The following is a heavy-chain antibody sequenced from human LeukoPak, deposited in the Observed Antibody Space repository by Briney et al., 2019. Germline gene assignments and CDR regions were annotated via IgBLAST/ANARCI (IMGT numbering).Heavy chain of an antibody. CDR2: ISGSGGST. V-gene: IGHV3-23*01. CDR1: GFTFSSYA. D-gene: IGHD6-13*01. Sequence: PGGSLRLSCAASGFTFSSYAMSWVRQAPGKGLEWVSAISGSGGSTYYADSVKGRFTISRDNSKNTLYLQMNSLRAEDTAVYYCARSPPTLSGYSSSWYESANYYYYYMDVWGKGTTVTISS. CDR3: ARSPPTLSGYSSSWYESANYYYYYMDV. J-gene: IGHJ6*03.